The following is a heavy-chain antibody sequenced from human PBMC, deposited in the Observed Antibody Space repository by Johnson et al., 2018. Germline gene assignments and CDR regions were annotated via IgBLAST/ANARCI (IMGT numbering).Heavy chain of an antibody. V-gene: IGHV3-9*01. CDR3: AKVLDGSGYYRRPAFDI. J-gene: IGHJ3*02. CDR2: ISWNRGSI. CDR1: GFTFDDYA. Sequence: VQLVESGGGLVQPGRSLRLSCAASGFTFDDYAMHWVRQAPGKGLEWVSGISWNRGSIGSADSVKGRFTISRDNAKNSLYLQMNSLRAGETALYYCAKVLDGSGYYRRPAFDIWGQGTMVTVSS. D-gene: IGHD3-22*01.